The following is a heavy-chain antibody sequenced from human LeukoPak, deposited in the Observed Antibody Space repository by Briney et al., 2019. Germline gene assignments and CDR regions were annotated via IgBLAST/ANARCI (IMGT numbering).Heavy chain of an antibody. J-gene: IGHJ4*02. V-gene: IGHV1-18*01. CDR3: ARDLVGQYSSSSRYFDY. CDR1: GYTFTNYD. D-gene: IGHD6-6*01. Sequence: ASVKVSCKTSGYTFTNYDISWVRQAPGQGLEWVGWISPSNGQTNYAQKFQARVVMTTDTSTNTAYMELRRLTSDDTAIYYCARDLVGQYSSSSRYFDYWGQGTLVTVSS. CDR2: ISPSNGQT.